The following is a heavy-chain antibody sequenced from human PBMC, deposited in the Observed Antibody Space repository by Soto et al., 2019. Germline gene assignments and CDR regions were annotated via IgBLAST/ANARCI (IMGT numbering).Heavy chain of an antibody. CDR2: IYYSGST. V-gene: IGHV4-59*01. J-gene: IGHJ2*01. D-gene: IGHD2-2*01. CDR1: GGSISSYY. CDR3: AGKDIVVVPAAISFSF. Sequence: SETLSLTCTVSGGSISSYYWSWIRQPPGKGLEWIGYIYYSGSTNYNPSLKSRVTISVDTSKNQFSLKLSSVTAADTAVYYCAGKDIVVVPAAISFSFWGRAT.